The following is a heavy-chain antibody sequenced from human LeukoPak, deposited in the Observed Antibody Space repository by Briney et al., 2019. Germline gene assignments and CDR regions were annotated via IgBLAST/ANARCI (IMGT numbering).Heavy chain of an antibody. CDR1: GFTFSDYY. CDR2: ISSGGSTS. J-gene: IGHJ6*03. Sequence: PGGSLRLSCITSGFTFSDYYMSWIRQAPGRGLEWVSYISSGGSTSYYADSVKGRFTISRDNAKDSLNLQMNSLRAEDTAVYYCAKKSPINYYYYYMDVWGKGTTVTVSS. CDR3: AKKSPINYYYYYMDV. D-gene: IGHD2-21*01. V-gene: IGHV3-11*04.